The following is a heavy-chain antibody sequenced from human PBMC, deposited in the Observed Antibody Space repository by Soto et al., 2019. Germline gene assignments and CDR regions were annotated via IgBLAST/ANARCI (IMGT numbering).Heavy chain of an antibody. CDR2: IRSKAYGGTT. D-gene: IGHD3-22*01. V-gene: IGHV3-49*04. CDR1: GFTFGDYA. CDR3: TRPPYYYDSSGYYSSGY. Sequence: GGSLRLSCTASGFTFGDYAMSWVRQALGKWLEWVGFIRSKAYGGTTEYAASVKGRFTISRDDSKSIAYLQMNSLKTEDTAVYYCTRPPYYYDSSGYYSSGYWGPGPQVTVSS. J-gene: IGHJ4*02.